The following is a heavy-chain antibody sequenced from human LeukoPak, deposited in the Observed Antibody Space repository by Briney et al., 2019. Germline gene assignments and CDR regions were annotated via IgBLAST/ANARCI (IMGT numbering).Heavy chain of an antibody. D-gene: IGHD3-3*01. CDR2: ISFDGNNK. J-gene: IGHJ4*02. CDR3: AKASYFGVVVW. Sequence: GGSLRLSCAASGFTFTNYAIHWVRQAPGKGLEWVAVISFDGNNKYYADSVKGRFTISRDNSKNTLYLQMNSLRAEDTAVYYCAKASYFGVVVWWGQGTLVTVSS. V-gene: IGHV3-30-3*01. CDR1: GFTFTNYA.